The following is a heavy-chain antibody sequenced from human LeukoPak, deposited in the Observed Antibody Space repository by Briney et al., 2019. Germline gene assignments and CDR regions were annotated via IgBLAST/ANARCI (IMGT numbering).Heavy chain of an antibody. CDR1: GFTFGDYA. V-gene: IGHV3-49*04. Sequence: GGSLRLSCTASGFTFGDYAMSWVRQAPGKGLEWVGFIRSKVYGGTTEYAASVKVRFTISRDDSKSIAYLQMTSLKTEDAGVYYCTRFTIVGVVDAFVSWGQGTMVTVSS. CDR3: TRFTIVGVVDAFVS. J-gene: IGHJ3*02. CDR2: IRSKVYGGTT. D-gene: IGHD3-3*01.